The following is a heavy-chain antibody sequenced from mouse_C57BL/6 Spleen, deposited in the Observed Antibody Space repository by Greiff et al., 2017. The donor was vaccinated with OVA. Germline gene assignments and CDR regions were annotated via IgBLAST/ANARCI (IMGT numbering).Heavy chain of an antibody. CDR1: GYTFTSYG. CDR3: ERENYSNYVGYFDV. Sequence: VQLQQSGAELARPGASVKLSCKASGYTFTSYGISWVKQRTGQGLEWIGEIYPRSGNTYYNEKFKGKATLTADKSSSTAYMELRSLTSEDSAVYFCERENYSNYVGYFDVWGTGTTVTVSS. V-gene: IGHV1-81*01. D-gene: IGHD2-5*01. J-gene: IGHJ1*03. CDR2: IYPRSGNT.